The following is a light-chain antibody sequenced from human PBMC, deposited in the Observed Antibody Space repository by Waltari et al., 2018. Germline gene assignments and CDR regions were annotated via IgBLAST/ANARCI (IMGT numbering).Light chain of an antibody. V-gene: IGKV3-11*01. Sequence: EVVLTQSPASLSSSPGERVTLSCRASQNSHKYLTWYQQKPGQAPRLLIYEASNRATGIPDRFSGSGSGTDFTLTIDSLEPEDFAVYFCQQRSNWPPLTFGGGTKVEIK. J-gene: IGKJ4*01. CDR1: QNSHKY. CDR2: EAS. CDR3: QQRSNWPPLT.